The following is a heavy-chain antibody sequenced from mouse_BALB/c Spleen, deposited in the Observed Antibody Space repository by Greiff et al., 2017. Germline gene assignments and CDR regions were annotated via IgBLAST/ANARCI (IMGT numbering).Heavy chain of an antibody. Sequence: VQLQQSGPGLVQPSQSLSITCTVSGFSLTSYGVHWVRQSPGKGLEWLGVIWSGGSTDYNAAFISRLSISKDNSKSQVFFKMNSLQANDTAIYYCARNHRYDGFAYGAKGLWSLSLQ. D-gene: IGHD2-14*01. V-gene: IGHV2-2*02. CDR1: GFSLTSYG. CDR2: IWSGGST. CDR3: ARNHRYDGFAY. J-gene: IGHJ3*01.